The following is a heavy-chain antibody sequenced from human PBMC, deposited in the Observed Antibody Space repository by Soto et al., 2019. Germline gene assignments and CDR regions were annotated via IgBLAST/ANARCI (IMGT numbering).Heavy chain of an antibody. V-gene: IGHV1-18*01. CDR1: GYTFTSYG. CDR3: ASLYYDSWSGYYPRDYYYYGMDV. J-gene: IGHJ6*02. CDR2: ISAYNGNT. Sequence: ASVKVSCKASGYTFTSYGISWVRQAPGQGLEWMGWISAYNGNTNYAQKLQGRVTMTTDTSTSTAYMELRSLRSDDTAVYYCASLYYDSWSGYYPRDYYYYGMDVWGQGTTVTVSS. D-gene: IGHD3-3*01.